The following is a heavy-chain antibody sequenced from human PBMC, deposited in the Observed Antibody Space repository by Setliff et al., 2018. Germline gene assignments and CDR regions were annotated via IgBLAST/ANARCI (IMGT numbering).Heavy chain of an antibody. CDR2: VHYSGGS. V-gene: IGHV4-59*01. CDR3: ARQPSSGSYYNPRPYYFDF. Sequence: TSETLSLTCTVSGDSMSSYYWSWIRQSPGKGLEWIGYVHYSGGSNYNPSLKSRVTMSVDTSKDQFSLNLRSVTAADTAVYYCARQPSSGSYYNPRPYYFDFWGQGTLVTVSS. CDR1: GDSMSSYY. D-gene: IGHD3-10*01. J-gene: IGHJ4*02.